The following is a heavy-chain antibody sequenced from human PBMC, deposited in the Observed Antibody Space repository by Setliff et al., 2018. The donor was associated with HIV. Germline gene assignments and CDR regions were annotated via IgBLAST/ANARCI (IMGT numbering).Heavy chain of an antibody. CDR2: IYSSGST. Sequence: SETLSLTCTVSGGSISGHYWSWIRQPPGRGLEWIGYIYSSGSTNFNPPLQRRVTISVDTSKNQFSLRLTSVTAADTAVYYCARAYFGSGIYYWGQGTLVTVSS. D-gene: IGHD3-10*01. J-gene: IGHJ4*02. CDR3: ARAYFGSGIYY. CDR1: GGSISGHY. V-gene: IGHV4-4*09.